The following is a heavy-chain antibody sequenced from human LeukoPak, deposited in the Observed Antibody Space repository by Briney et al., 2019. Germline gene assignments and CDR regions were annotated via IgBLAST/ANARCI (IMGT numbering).Heavy chain of an antibody. CDR1: GYTLTELS. CDR2: FDPEDGET. J-gene: IGHJ4*02. Sequence: ASVKVSCKVPGYTLTELSMHWVRQAPGKGLEWMGGFDPEDGETIYAQKFQGRVTMTEDTSTDTAYMELSSLRSEDTAVYYCATRPGYSGYVHYFDYWGQGNPGHRLL. CDR3: ATRPGYSGYVHYFDY. V-gene: IGHV1-24*01. D-gene: IGHD5-12*01.